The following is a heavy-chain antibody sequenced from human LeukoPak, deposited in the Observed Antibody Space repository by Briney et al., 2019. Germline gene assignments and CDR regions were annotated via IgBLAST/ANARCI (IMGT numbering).Heavy chain of an antibody. V-gene: IGHV4-61*01. Sequence: SETLSLTCTVSGGSVSSGSYYWSWIRQPPGRGLEWIGYIYYSGSTNYNPSLNSRVTISVDTSKNQFSLKLGSVTAADTAVYYCARDPLWFGTSLYFDYWGQGTLVTVSS. D-gene: IGHD3-10*01. CDR3: ARDPLWFGTSLYFDY. J-gene: IGHJ4*02. CDR2: IYYSGST. CDR1: GGSVSSGSYY.